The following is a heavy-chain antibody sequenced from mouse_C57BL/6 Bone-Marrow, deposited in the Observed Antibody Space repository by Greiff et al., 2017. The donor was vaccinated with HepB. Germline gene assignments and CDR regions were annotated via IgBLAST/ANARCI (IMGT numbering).Heavy chain of an antibody. D-gene: IGHD2-4*01. J-gene: IGHJ2*01. CDR3: GRGDYYDSFDY. Sequence: QVQLQQSGAELVRPGASVKLSCTASGFNIKDDYMHWVKKRPGQGLEWIGRIYPVSGETNYNQKFMGKATFSVDRSSSTVYMVLNSLTSEDPAVYYCGRGDYYDSFDYWGQGTTLTVSS. CDR2: IYPVSGET. V-gene: IGHV1-11*01. CDR1: GFNIKDDY.